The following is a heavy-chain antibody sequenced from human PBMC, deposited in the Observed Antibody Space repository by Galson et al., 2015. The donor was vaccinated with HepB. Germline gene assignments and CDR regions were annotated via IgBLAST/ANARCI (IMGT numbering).Heavy chain of an antibody. D-gene: IGHD3-3*01. CDR2: INWNGGST. V-gene: IGHV3-20*01. CDR3: ARRAYDFWSGGVGLIGLDV. CDR1: GFTFDDYG. J-gene: IGHJ6*04. Sequence: SLRLSCAASGFTFDDYGMSWVRQAPGKGLEWVSGINWNGGSTGYADSVKGRFTISRDNAKNSLYLQMNSLRAEDTALYHCARRAYDFWSGGVGLIGLDVWGKGTTVTVSS.